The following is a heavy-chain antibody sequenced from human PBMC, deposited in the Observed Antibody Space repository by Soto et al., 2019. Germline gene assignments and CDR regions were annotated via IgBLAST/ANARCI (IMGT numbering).Heavy chain of an antibody. D-gene: IGHD3-3*01. CDR1: GYTFTSYD. Sequence: GASVKVSCKASGYTFTSYDINWVRQAPGQGLEWMGWISAYNGNTNYAQKLQGRVTMTTDTSTSTAYMELRSLRSDDTAVYYCAREGNDFWSYGMDVWGQGTTVTVSS. V-gene: IGHV1-18*01. CDR3: AREGNDFWSYGMDV. CDR2: ISAYNGNT. J-gene: IGHJ6*02.